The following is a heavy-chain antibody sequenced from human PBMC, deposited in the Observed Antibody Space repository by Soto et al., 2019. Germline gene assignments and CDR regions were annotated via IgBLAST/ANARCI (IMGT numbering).Heavy chain of an antibody. CDR1: GGSFTAYY. J-gene: IGHJ2*01. Sequence: QVQLQQWGAGLLKPSETLSLTCGVYGGSFTAYYWTWIRQPPGKGLEWIGEFNHSGSTSYNPSLDSRVTVSVDTSKNQFSLNLSSVAAADTAVYYCARCLKYDFWSDYSNWYFDLWGRGTLVTVSS. CDR2: FNHSGST. V-gene: IGHV4-34*01. D-gene: IGHD3-3*01. CDR3: ARCLKYDFWSDYSNWYFDL.